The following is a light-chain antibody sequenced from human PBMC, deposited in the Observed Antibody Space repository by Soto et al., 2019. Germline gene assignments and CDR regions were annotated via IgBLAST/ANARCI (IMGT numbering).Light chain of an antibody. Sequence: ISMTQSPATLSVSPGGRVTLSCGASETISTDLAWYHHRPGQAPRLLIYGASTRAPGVPARFSGSGSGTDFSLAITNLQPEDFGLYYCQQYGSSPFTFGPGTKVDIK. V-gene: IGKV3-15*01. CDR2: GAS. CDR3: QQYGSSPFT. J-gene: IGKJ3*01. CDR1: ETISTD.